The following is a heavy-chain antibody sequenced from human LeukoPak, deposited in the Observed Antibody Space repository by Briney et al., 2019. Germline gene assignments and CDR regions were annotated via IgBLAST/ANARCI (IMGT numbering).Heavy chain of an antibody. D-gene: IGHD6-13*01. CDR2: ISGSGGST. V-gene: IGHV3-23*01. J-gene: IGHJ4*02. Sequence: PGGSLRLSCAASGFTFSSYAMSWVRQAPGKGLEWVSAISGSGGSTYYAGSVKGRFTTSRDNSKNTLYLQMNSLRAEDTAVYYCAKDHKQQPRYFDYWGQGTLVTVSS. CDR3: AKDHKQQPRYFDY. CDR1: GFTFSSYA.